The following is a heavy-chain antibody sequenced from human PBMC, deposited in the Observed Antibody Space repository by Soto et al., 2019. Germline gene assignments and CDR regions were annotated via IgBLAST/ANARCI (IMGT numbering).Heavy chain of an antibody. CDR1: GGSISSCGFS. CDR3: ARVPDY. J-gene: IGHJ4*02. Sequence: SGSLSLTCAASGGSISSCGFSWSWIRQPPGKGLEWIAYIYHSGSTYYNPSLKSRVTISVDRSKNQFSLKLSSVTDADTGVYDCARVPDYWGQGTLVTVSS. V-gene: IGHV4-30-2*01. CDR2: IYHSGST.